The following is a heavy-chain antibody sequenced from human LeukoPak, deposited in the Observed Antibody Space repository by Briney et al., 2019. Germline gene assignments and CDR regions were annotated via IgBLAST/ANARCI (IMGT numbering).Heavy chain of an antibody. V-gene: IGHV1-18*01. D-gene: IGHD6-13*01. J-gene: IGHJ6*02. CDR1: GYTFTSYG. CDR2: ISAYNGNT. CDR3: ARDPNSSWYYYYYYGMDV. Sequence: ASVKVSSKASGYTFTSYGISWVRQAPGQGLEWMGWISAYNGNTNYAQKLQGRVTMTTDTSTSTAYMELRSLRSDDTAVYYCARDPNSSWYYYYYYGMDVWGQGTTVTVSS.